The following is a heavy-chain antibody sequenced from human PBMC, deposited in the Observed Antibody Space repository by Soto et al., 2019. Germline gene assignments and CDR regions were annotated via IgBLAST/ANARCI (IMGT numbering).Heavy chain of an antibody. CDR2: IIPIFGTA. D-gene: IGHD2-21*02. CDR3: ARSEYCGGDCYSIHY. Sequence: SVKVSCKASGGTFSSYAISWVRQAPGQGLEWMGGIIPIFGTANYAQKFQGRVTITADESTSTAYMELSSLRSEDTAVYYCARSEYCGGDCYSIHYWGQGTLVTVSS. V-gene: IGHV1-69*13. J-gene: IGHJ4*02. CDR1: GGTFSSYA.